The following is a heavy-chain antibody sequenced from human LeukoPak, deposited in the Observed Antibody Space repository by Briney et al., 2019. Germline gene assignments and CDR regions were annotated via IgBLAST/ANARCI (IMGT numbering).Heavy chain of an antibody. D-gene: IGHD2-15*01. CDR1: GYTLTELS. V-gene: IGHV1-24*01. J-gene: IGHJ4*02. Sequence: ASVKVSCKVSGYTLTELSMHWVRQAPGKGLEWMGGFDPEDGETIYAQKFQGRVTMTEDTSTDTAYMELSSLRFEDTAVYYCATLRKYCSGGSCYIFDYWGQGTLVTVSS. CDR3: ATLRKYCSGGSCYIFDY. CDR2: FDPEDGET.